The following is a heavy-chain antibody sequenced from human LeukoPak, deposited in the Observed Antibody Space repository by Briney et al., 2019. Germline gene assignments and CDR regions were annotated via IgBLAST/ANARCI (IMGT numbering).Heavy chain of an antibody. V-gene: IGHV4-59*01. CDR2: IYYNGNT. J-gene: IGHJ5*02. CDR3: ARGPLSSRTTWTWFDP. CDR1: GGSISPYY. Sequence: SETLSLTCTVSGGSISPYYWTWIRQPPGKGLEWIGYIYYNGNTNYNPSLKSRITMSVDTSKNQFSLRLKSVTAADTAMYYCARGPLSSRTTWTWFDPWGQGTLVTVSS. D-gene: IGHD6-13*01.